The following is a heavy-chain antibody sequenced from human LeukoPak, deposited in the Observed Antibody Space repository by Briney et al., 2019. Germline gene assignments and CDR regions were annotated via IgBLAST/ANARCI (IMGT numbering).Heavy chain of an antibody. Sequence: GASVKVSCKASGGTFSSYAISWVRQAPGQGLEWMGRIIPILGIANYAQKFQGRVTITADKSTSTAYMELSSLRSEDTAVYYCASAWLGDTYYFDYWGQGTLVTVSS. D-gene: IGHD5-12*01. CDR3: ASAWLGDTYYFDY. CDR1: GGTFSSYA. CDR2: IIPILGIA. J-gene: IGHJ4*02. V-gene: IGHV1-69*04.